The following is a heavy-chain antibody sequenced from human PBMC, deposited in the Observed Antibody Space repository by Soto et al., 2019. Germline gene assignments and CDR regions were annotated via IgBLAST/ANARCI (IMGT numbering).Heavy chain of an antibody. CDR3: AREGGTVPYYYYYGMDV. J-gene: IGHJ6*02. D-gene: IGHD4-4*01. CDR1: GFTFSSYE. V-gene: IGHV3-48*03. CDR2: ISSSGSTI. Sequence: EVQLVESGGGLVQPGGSLRLSCAASGFTFSSYEMNWVRQAPGKGLEWVSYISSSGSTIYYADSVKGRFTISRDNAKNSLYLQMNSLRAEDTAVYYCAREGGTVPYYYYYGMDVWGQGTTVTVSS.